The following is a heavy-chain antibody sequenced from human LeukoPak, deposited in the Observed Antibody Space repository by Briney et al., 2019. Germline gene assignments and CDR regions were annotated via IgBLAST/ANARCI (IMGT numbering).Heavy chain of an antibody. CDR2: IIPILGIA. J-gene: IGHJ6*02. CDR1: GGTFSSYA. V-gene: IGHV1-69*04. Sequence: SVTVSCKASGGTFSSYAISWVRQAPGQGLEWMGRIIPILGIANYAQKFQGRVTITADKSTSTAYMELSSLRSEDTAVYYCAGRLSSSSYYYYYGMDVGGQGTTVTVSS. CDR3: AGRLSSSSYYYYYGMDV. D-gene: IGHD6-6*01.